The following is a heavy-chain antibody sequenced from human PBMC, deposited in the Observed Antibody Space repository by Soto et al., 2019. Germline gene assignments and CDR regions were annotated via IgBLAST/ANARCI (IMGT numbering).Heavy chain of an antibody. J-gene: IGHJ4*02. CDR1: GFTFSSYA. CDR2: ISGDGATT. D-gene: IGHD5-12*01. Sequence: GGSLRLSCAASGFTFSSYAMSWVRQAPGKGLEWVSAISGDGATTYYADSVKGRFTISRDNSKNTLYLQMNSLRAEDTAVYYCAKTRGYPYYFDYWGQGTLATVSS. CDR3: AKTRGYPYYFDY. V-gene: IGHV3-23*01.